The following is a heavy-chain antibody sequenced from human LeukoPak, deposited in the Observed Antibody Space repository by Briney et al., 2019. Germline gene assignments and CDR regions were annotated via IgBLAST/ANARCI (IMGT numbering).Heavy chain of an antibody. J-gene: IGHJ6*03. CDR2: IHTSGST. CDR3: ARVTNYMDV. V-gene: IGHV4-4*07. Sequence: PSETLSLTCTVSGVSISSYYWSWIRQPAGKGLEWIGLIHTSGSTNYNPSLKSRVTISVDTSKNQFSLKLSSVTAADTAVYYRARVTNYMDVWGKGTTVTVSS. CDR1: GVSISSYY. D-gene: IGHD5-18*01.